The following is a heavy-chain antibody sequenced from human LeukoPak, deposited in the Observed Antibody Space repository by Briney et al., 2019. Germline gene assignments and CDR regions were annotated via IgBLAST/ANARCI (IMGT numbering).Heavy chain of an antibody. CDR2: INHSGST. J-gene: IGHJ5*02. Sequence: SETLSLTCAVYGGSFSGYYWSWIRQPPGKGLEWIGEINHSGSTNYNPSPKSRVTISVDTSKNQFSLKLSSVTAADTAVYYCARRRGGYSSGFNNWFDPWGQGTLVTVSS. CDR3: ARRRGGYSSGFNNWFDP. CDR1: GGSFSGYY. V-gene: IGHV4-34*01. D-gene: IGHD6-19*01.